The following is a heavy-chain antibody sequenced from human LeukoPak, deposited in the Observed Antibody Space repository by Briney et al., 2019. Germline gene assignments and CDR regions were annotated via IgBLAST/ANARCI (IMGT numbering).Heavy chain of an antibody. CDR2: ISSSSSTI. V-gene: IGHV3-48*02. CDR3: ARDSGLIVAALNLDY. D-gene: IGHD1-26*01. CDR1: GFTFRTYG. J-gene: IGHJ4*02. Sequence: GGSLRLSCAASGFTFRTYGVNWVRQAPGKGLEWVSYISSSSSTIFYTDSVKGRFTISRDNAKNSLYLQMNSLRDEDTAVYYCARDSGLIVAALNLDYWGQGTLVTVSS.